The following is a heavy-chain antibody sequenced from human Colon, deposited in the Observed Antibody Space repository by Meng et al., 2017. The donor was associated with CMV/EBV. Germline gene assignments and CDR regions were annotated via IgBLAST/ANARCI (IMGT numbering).Heavy chain of an antibody. V-gene: IGHV3-7*01. CDR2: INQGGGET. D-gene: IGHD6-19*01. CDR1: GFIFSDYW. J-gene: IGHJ6*02. CDR3: ATGKAVAGKSYYYYGMDL. Sequence: GGSLRLSCAASGFIFSDYWMSWVRQAPGKGLEWVANINQGGGETYYVDSVKGRFTISRDNAKNSLYLQLNSLRAEDTAVYYCATGKAVAGKSYYYYGMDLWGQGTTGT.